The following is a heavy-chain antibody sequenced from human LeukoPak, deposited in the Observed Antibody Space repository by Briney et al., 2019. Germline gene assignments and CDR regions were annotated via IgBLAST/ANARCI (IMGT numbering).Heavy chain of an antibody. CDR2: IYYTGST. V-gene: IGHV4-39*07. CDR1: GDSITSRSYY. Sequence: RPSETLSLTCTVSGDSITSRSYYWGWIRQPPGKGLEWIGSIYYTGSTYYNPSLKSRVTISVDTSKNQFSLKLSSVTAADTAVYYCARECYYDSSGYLYWYFDLWGRGTLVTVSS. D-gene: IGHD3-22*01. CDR3: ARECYYDSSGYLYWYFDL. J-gene: IGHJ2*01.